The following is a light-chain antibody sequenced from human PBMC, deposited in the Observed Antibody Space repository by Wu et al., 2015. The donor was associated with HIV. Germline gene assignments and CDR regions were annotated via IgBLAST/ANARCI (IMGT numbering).Light chain of an antibody. CDR1: ENVGKF. V-gene: IGKV1-39*01. J-gene: IGKJ1*01. Sequence: EIQVTQSPSSLSASEGDRVTIDCRASENVGKFLSWYQRKPGKAPKLLIYAASTLQNGVPSRFSGRGSGTDFTLTIDGLQGEDFATYFCQQSDTTPWTFGQGTKVEVK. CDR3: QQSDTTPWT. CDR2: AAS.